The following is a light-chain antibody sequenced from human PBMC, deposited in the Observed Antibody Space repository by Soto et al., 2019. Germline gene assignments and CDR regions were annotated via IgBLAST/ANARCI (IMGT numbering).Light chain of an antibody. V-gene: IGKV3D-20*02. J-gene: IGKJ5*01. CDR3: QQYSNWPT. CDR2: DAS. CDR1: QSVSSRS. Sequence: EIVLPQSPGTLSLSPGERATLSCRASQSVSSRSLAWYQQKPGQAPRLLISDASNRAADIPDRFSGSGSGTDFTLTISSLQSEDSALYYCQQYSNWPTFGQGTRLEIK.